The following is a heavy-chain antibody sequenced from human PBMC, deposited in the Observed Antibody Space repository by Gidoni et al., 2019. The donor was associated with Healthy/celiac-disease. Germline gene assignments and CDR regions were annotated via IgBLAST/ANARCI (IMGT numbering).Heavy chain of an antibody. CDR1: GYTFTSYY. J-gene: IGHJ5*02. Sequence: QVQLVQSGAEVKKPGAPVKVSCTASGYTFTSYYMHWVRQAPGQGLAWTGIINPSGGSTSYAQKFQGRVTMTRDTSTSTVYMELSSLRSEDTAVYYCARARYGYFENPEWFDPWGQGTLVTVSS. D-gene: IGHD3-9*01. CDR3: ARARYGYFENPEWFDP. CDR2: INPSGGST. V-gene: IGHV1-46*01.